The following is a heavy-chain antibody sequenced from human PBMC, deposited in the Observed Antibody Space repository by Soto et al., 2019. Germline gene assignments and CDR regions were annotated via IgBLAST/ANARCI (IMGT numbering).Heavy chain of an antibody. V-gene: IGHV1-69*06. CDR1: GGTFSSYA. J-gene: IGHJ6*02. D-gene: IGHD5-18*01. CDR2: IIPIFGTA. Sequence: GASVKVSCKASGGTFSSYAISWVRQAPGQGLEWMGGIIPIFGTANYAQKFQGRVTITADKSTSTAYMELSSLRSEDTAVYYCASSGYSYVGVYYYGMDVWGQGTTVTVSS. CDR3: ASSGYSYVGVYYYGMDV.